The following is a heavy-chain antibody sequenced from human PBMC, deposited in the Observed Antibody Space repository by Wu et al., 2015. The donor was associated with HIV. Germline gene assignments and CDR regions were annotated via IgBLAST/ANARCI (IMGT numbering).Heavy chain of an antibody. V-gene: IGHV1-46*03. Sequence: QVQLVQSGAEVKKPGASVKVSCKASGYTFTSYYMHWVRQAPGQGLEWMGIINPSGGSTSYAQKFQGRVTMTRDTSTSTVYMELSSLRSEDTAVYYCALYYYDSSGYYYVGYWGQGTLVTVSS. D-gene: IGHD3-22*01. J-gene: IGHJ4*02. CDR1: GYTFTSYY. CDR3: ALYYYDSSGYYYVGY. CDR2: INPSGGST.